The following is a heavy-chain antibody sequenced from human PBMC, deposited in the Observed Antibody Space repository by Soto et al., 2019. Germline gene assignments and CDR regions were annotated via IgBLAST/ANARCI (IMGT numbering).Heavy chain of an antibody. J-gene: IGHJ1*01. Sequence: QVQLQQWGAGLLKPSETLSLTCAVYGGSFSGYYWSWIRQPPGKGLEWIGEINHSGSTNYNPSLKSRVTISVDTSKNQFSLKLSSVTAADTAVYYCARADFWSGYYTGIRGRYFQHWGQGTLVTVSS. CDR1: GGSFSGYY. CDR3: ARADFWSGYYTGIRGRYFQH. V-gene: IGHV4-34*01. CDR2: INHSGST. D-gene: IGHD3-3*01.